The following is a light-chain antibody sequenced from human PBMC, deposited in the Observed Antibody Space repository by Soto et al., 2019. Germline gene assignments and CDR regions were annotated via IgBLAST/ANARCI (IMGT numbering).Light chain of an antibody. CDR1: SSDVGAYNY. J-gene: IGLJ3*02. V-gene: IGLV2-8*01. CDR2: EVT. Sequence: QSALTQPPSASGSPGQSVTISCTGTSSDVGAYNYVSWYQQHAGKAPKLVIYEVTKRPSGVPDRFSGSKSANTASLTVSGLQAEDEADYYCSSFASSNTWVFGGVNKLTVL. CDR3: SSFASSNTWV.